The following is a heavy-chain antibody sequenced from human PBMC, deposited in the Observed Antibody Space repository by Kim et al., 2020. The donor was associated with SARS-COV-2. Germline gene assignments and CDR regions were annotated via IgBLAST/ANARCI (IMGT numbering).Heavy chain of an antibody. V-gene: IGHV3-7*01. CDR1: GFTFSSYW. D-gene: IGHD1-7*01. Sequence: GGSLRLSCAASGFTFSSYWMSWVRQAPGKGLEWVANIKQDGSEKYYVDSVKGRFTISRDNAKNSLYLQMNSLRAEDTAVYYCARAREITGTTPDYYYYYGMDVWGQGTTVTVSS. J-gene: IGHJ6*02. CDR2: IKQDGSEK. CDR3: ARAREITGTTPDYYYYYGMDV.